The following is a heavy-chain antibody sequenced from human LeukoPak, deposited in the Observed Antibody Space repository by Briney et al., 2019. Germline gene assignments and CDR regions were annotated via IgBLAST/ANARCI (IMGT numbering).Heavy chain of an antibody. CDR3: VRGVTIYDSSGYFDY. CDR1: GFSFSVCA. Sequence: PGGSLRLSCAASGFSFSVCAMHWVRQAPGKGLEWVETISYDGNNKHYTDSVEGRFTISRDNSKNTLYLQMNTLRVEDTAMYYCVRGVTIYDSSGYFDYWGQGTLVTVSS. J-gene: IGHJ4*02. V-gene: IGHV3-30-3*01. CDR2: ISYDGNNK. D-gene: IGHD3-22*01.